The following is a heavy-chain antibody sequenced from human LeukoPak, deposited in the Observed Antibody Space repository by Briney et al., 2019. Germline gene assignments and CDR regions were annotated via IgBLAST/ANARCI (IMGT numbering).Heavy chain of an antibody. CDR2: IGTAGDT. Sequence: PGGSLRLSCAASGFTFSDYDMHWVRQPTGKGLEWVAAIGTAGDTYYTGSVKGRFTISRENAKNSLYLQMNSLRAGDTAVYYCASPVVVVATREVDYWGQGTLVTVSS. CDR3: ASPVVVVATREVDY. CDR1: GFTFSDYD. J-gene: IGHJ4*02. V-gene: IGHV3-13*01. D-gene: IGHD2-15*01.